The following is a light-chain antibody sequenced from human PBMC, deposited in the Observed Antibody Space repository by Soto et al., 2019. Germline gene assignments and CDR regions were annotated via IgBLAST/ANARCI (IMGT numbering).Light chain of an antibody. CDR1: QSISTY. J-gene: IGKJ5*01. V-gene: IGKV1-39*01. CDR3: QQSYMDPIT. CDR2: DAS. Sequence: DIQMTQSPSSLAASVGRGITVTCRSSQSISTYLDWYQQKPGKAPNLLIYDASRLQSGVPSRFSGSGGGTDFTLSISSVQPEDFATYFCQQSYMDPITFGQGTRLEI.